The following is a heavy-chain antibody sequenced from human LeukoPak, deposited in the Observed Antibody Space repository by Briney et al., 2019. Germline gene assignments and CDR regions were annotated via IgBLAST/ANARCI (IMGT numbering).Heavy chain of an antibody. Sequence: SETLSLTCAVSGYSISSGYYWGWIRQPPGKGLEWIGSIYHSGSTYYNPSLKSRVTISVDTSKNQFSLKLSSVTAADTAVYYCARLPRYCSSTSCYFDYFDYWGQETLVTVSS. V-gene: IGHV4-38-2*01. J-gene: IGHJ4*02. D-gene: IGHD2-2*01. CDR2: IYHSGST. CDR1: GYSISSGYY. CDR3: ARLPRYCSSTSCYFDYFDY.